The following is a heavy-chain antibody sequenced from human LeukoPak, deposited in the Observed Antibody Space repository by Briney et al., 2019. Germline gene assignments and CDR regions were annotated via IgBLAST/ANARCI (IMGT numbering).Heavy chain of an antibody. CDR3: ARTYCSSTSCANWFDP. V-gene: IGHV1-18*01. CDR1: GYTFTSYG. CDR2: ISAYNGNT. D-gene: IGHD2-2*01. Sequence: ASVKVSCKASGYTFTSYGISWVRQAPGQGLEWMGWISAYNGNTNYAQKLQGRVTMTTDTSTSTAYMELRSLRSDDTAVYYCARTYCSSTSCANWFDPWGQGTLVTVSS. J-gene: IGHJ5*02.